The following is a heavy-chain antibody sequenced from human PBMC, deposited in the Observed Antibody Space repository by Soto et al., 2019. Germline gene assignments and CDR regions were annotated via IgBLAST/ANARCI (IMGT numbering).Heavy chain of an antibody. J-gene: IGHJ4*02. CDR1: GFTFSSYG. CDR3: ARGLTIFPDY. V-gene: IGHV3-33*01. Sequence: QVQLVESGGGVVQPGRSLRLSCAASGFTFSSYGMHWVRQAPGKGLEWVAVIWYDGSNKYYADSAKGRFTISRDNSKNTLYLQMNSLRAEDTAVYYCARGLTIFPDYWGQGTLVTVSS. D-gene: IGHD3-3*01. CDR2: IWYDGSNK.